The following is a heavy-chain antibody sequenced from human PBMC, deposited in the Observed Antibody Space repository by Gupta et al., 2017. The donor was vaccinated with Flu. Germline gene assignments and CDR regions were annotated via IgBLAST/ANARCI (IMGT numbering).Heavy chain of an antibody. V-gene: IGHV4-39*01. D-gene: IGHD1-26*01. CDR1: YY. J-gene: IGHJ4*02. CDR3: ARLLRVGVGPTNLGIDY. Sequence: YYGGWIRQPPGEGLEWIGSIYYSGSTYYNPSLKSRVTISVDTSKNQLSLRLSSVTAADTAVYYCARLLRVGVGPTNLGIDYWGQGTLVTVSS. CDR2: IYYSGST.